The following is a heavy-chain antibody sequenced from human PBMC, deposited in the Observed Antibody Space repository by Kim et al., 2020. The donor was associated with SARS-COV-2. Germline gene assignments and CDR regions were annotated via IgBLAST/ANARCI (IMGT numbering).Heavy chain of an antibody. V-gene: IGHV3-7*01. CDR2: IKEDGKER. CDR3: VRDSWEREGRGGYAWY. Sequence: GGSLRLSCAASKFDFSVYWMSWVRQAAGKGLEWVANIKEDGKERNYVDSVKGRFTISSDNTRNSVYLQMNSLSVEDTAVYYCVRDSWEREGRGGYAWYWG. J-gene: IGHJ4*01. CDR1: KFDFSVYW. D-gene: IGHD3-16*01.